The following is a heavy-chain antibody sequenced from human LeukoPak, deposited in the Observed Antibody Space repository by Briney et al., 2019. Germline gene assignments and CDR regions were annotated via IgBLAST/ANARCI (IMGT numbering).Heavy chain of an antibody. V-gene: IGHV4-34*01. J-gene: IGHJ4*02. CDR2: INHSGST. Sequence: SETLSLTCAVYGGSFSGYYWSWIRQPPGKGLEWIGEINHSGSTNYNPSLKSRVTISVDTSKNQFSLKLSSVTAADTAVYYCASGGYSLSWDYWGQGTLVTVSS. D-gene: IGHD5-18*01. CDR3: ASGGYSLSWDY. CDR1: GGSFSGYY.